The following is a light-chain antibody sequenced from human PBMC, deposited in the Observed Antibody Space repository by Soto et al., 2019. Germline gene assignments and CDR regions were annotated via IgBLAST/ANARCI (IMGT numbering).Light chain of an antibody. CDR1: QSVTSRY. J-gene: IGKJ5*01. V-gene: IGKV3-20*01. CDR3: QQYGTSPIT. Sequence: EIVLTQPPGTRALSAGEGATLSGRASQSVTSRYLAWYQQKPGQAPRLLIYGASNRATGIPERFSGSGPGTDFTLTISSLEPEDFAVYYCQQYGTSPITLGQGTRLEIK. CDR2: GAS.